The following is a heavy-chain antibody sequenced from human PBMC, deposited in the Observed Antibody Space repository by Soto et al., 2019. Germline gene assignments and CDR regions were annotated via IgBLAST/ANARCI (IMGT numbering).Heavy chain of an antibody. Sequence: ASVKVSCTASGGTFSSYTISWVRQAPGQGLEWMGRIIPILGIANYAQKFQGRVTITADKSTSTAYMELNSLRAEDTAVYYCARDRAHSSGYSYYFDYWGQGTLVTVSS. CDR3: ARDRAHSSGYSYYFDY. CDR1: GGTFSSYT. J-gene: IGHJ4*02. CDR2: IIPILGIA. V-gene: IGHV1-69*04. D-gene: IGHD3-22*01.